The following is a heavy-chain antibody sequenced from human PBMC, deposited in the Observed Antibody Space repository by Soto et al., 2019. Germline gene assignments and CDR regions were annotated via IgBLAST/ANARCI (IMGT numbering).Heavy chain of an antibody. J-gene: IGHJ6*02. CDR3: ARERIIAAPAYGMDV. Sequence: GGSLRLSCAASGFTFSSYGMHWGRQAPGKGLEWVAVIWYDGSNKYYADSVKGRFTISRDNSKNTLYLQMNSLRAEDTAVYYCARERIIAAPAYGMDVWGQGTTVTVSS. V-gene: IGHV3-33*01. D-gene: IGHD6-13*01. CDR1: GFTFSSYG. CDR2: IWYDGSNK.